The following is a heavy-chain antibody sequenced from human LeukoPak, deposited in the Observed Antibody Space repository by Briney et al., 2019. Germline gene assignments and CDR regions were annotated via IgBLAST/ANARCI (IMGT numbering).Heavy chain of an antibody. Sequence: GRSLRLSCAAPGFTFSSYGMHWVRQAPGKGLEWVAVISYDGSNKYYADSVKGRFTISRDNSKNTLYLQMNSLRAEDTAVYYCAKDLHYWGQGTLVTVSS. CDR1: GFTFSSYG. CDR3: AKDLHY. CDR2: ISYDGSNK. J-gene: IGHJ4*02. V-gene: IGHV3-30*18.